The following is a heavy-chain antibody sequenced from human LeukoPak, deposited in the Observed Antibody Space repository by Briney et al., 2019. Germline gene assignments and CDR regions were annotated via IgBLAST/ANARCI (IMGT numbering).Heavy chain of an antibody. CDR2: ISGVGGST. D-gene: IGHD3-22*01. Sequence: GGSLRLSCAASGFTFDDYGMHLVRQAPGNGLEWVSFISGVGGSTYYADSVKGRFTISRDNSKNSLYLQMNSLRTEDTALYYCAKDMNYYDSSGYYYGYFQHWGQGTLVTVSS. J-gene: IGHJ1*01. V-gene: IGHV3-43*02. CDR1: GFTFDDYG. CDR3: AKDMNYYDSSGYYYGYFQH.